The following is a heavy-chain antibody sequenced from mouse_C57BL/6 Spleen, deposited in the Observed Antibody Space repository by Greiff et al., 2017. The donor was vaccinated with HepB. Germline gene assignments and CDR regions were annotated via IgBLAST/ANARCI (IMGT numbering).Heavy chain of an antibody. CDR2: ISSGGSYT. Sequence: EVMLVESGGDLVKPGGSLKLSCAASGFTFSSYGMSWVRQTPDKRLEWVATISSGGSYTYYPDSVKGRFTISRDNAKNTLYLQMSSLKSEDTAMYYCASEDYDYDGFAYWGQGTLVTVSA. CDR3: ASEDYDYDGFAY. J-gene: IGHJ3*01. CDR1: GFTFSSYG. V-gene: IGHV5-6*02. D-gene: IGHD2-4*01.